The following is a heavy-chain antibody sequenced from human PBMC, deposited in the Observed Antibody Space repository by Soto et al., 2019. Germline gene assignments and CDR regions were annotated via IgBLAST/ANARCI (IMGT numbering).Heavy chain of an antibody. Sequence: QVQLVESGGGVVQPGRSLRLSCAASGFTFSSYAMHWVRQAPGKGLEWVAIMSYDGSNKYYADSVKGRFTISRDNSKNTLYRQMNSLRAEDTAVYYCARGYSSSSAAFDYWGQGTLVTVSS. V-gene: IGHV3-30-3*01. CDR2: MSYDGSNK. J-gene: IGHJ4*02. CDR3: ARGYSSSSAAFDY. CDR1: GFTFSSYA. D-gene: IGHD6-13*01.